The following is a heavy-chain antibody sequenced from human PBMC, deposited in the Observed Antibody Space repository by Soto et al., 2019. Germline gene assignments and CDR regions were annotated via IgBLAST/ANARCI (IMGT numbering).Heavy chain of an antibody. CDR1: GGTFSRYT. CDR3: ARDGTLYDSSAYYYLY. V-gene: IGHV1-69*01. Sequence: QVQLVQSGAEVKKPGSSVNVSCKASGGTFSRYTITWVRQAPGQGLEWMGGITPMFGTPNYAQKFQGRVTITADESTSTAYMELSSLRSEDTAMYYCARDGTLYDSSAYYYLYWGQGTLVTVSS. D-gene: IGHD3-22*01. J-gene: IGHJ4*02. CDR2: ITPMFGTP.